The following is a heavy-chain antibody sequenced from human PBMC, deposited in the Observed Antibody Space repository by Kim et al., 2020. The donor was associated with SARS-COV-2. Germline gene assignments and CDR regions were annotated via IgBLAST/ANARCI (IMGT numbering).Heavy chain of an antibody. CDR1: GGSFSGYY. V-gene: IGHV4-34*01. Sequence: SETLSLTCAVYGGSFSGYYWSWIRQPPGKGLEWIGEINHSGSTNYNPSLKSRVTISVDTSKNQFSLKLSSVTAADTAVYYCARESRIRGLGWFDPWGQGTLVTVSS. CDR3: ARESRIRGLGWFDP. D-gene: IGHD2-15*01. CDR2: INHSGST. J-gene: IGHJ5*02.